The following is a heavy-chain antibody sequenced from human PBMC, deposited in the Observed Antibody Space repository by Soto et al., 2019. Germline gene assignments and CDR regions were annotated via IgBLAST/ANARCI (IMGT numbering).Heavy chain of an antibody. CDR1: GGTFSSYA. Sequence: QVQLVQSGAEVKKPGSSVKVSCKASGGTFSSYAISWVRQAPGQGLEWMGGIIPIFGTANYAQKFQARVTITADESTRTAYMELCSLSSEDTAVYYCARGPIVRGVVAASWFDPWGQGTLVTVSS. D-gene: IGHD2-15*01. CDR3: ARGPIVRGVVAASWFDP. V-gene: IGHV1-69*12. J-gene: IGHJ5*02. CDR2: IIPIFGTA.